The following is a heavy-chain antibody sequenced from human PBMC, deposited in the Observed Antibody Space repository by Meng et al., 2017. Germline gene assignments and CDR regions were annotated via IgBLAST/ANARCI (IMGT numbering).Heavy chain of an antibody. CDR3: ARSHSVTIVAFDY. CDR2: INHSGST. J-gene: IGHJ4*02. V-gene: IGHV4-34*01. Sequence: VLLRQWARGLLKASGPLSRTGAVYGGSFSGYYWSWIRQPPGKGLEWIGEINHSGSTNYNPSLKSRVTMSLDTSKNQFSLRLSSVTAADTAVYYCARSHSVTIVAFDYWGQGTLVTVSS. D-gene: IGHD4-17*01. CDR1: GGSFSGYY.